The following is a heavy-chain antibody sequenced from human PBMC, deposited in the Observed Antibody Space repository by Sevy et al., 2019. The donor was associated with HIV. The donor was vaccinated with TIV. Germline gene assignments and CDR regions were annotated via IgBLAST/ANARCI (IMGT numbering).Heavy chain of an antibody. Sequence: GGSLRLSCTASGFTFGDYAMSWFRQAPGKGLEWVGFIRSKAYGGTTEYAASVKGRFTISRDDSKSIAYLQMNSLKTEDTAVYYCTRDYWWRRHYDSSGWRYYYYGMDVWGQGTTVTVSS. D-gene: IGHD3-22*01. CDR2: IRSKAYGGTT. CDR3: TRDYWWRRHYDSSGWRYYYYGMDV. V-gene: IGHV3-49*03. J-gene: IGHJ6*02. CDR1: GFTFGDYA.